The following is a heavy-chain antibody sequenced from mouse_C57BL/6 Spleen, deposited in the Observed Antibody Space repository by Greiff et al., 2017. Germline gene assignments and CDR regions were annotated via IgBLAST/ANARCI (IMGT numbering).Heavy chain of an antibody. CDR2: IYPRDGST. D-gene: IGHD2-1*01. CDR1: GYTFTSYD. J-gene: IGHJ3*01. CDR3: ARGRGDVYYGNFSWFAY. Sequence: QVQLQQSGPELVKPGASVKLSCKASGYTFTSYDINWVKQRPGQGLEWIGWIYPRDGSTKYNEKFKGKATLTVDTSSSTAYMELHSLTSEDSAVYFCARGRGDVYYGNFSWFAYWGQGTLVTVSA. V-gene: IGHV1-85*01.